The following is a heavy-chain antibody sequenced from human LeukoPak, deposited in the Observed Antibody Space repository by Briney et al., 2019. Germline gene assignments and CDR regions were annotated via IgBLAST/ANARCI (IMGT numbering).Heavy chain of an antibody. J-gene: IGHJ4*02. CDR3: ARQRYSHYNDY. V-gene: IGHV5-10-1*01. D-gene: IGHD5-18*01. Sequence: GESLKISCKGSGYSFTSYWITWVRQMPGKGLEWMGRIDPSDSYTNYSPSFQGHVTISTDKSTSTAYLQWSSLKASDTAMYYCARQRYSHYNDYWGQGTLVTVSS. CDR1: GYSFTSYW. CDR2: IDPSDSYT.